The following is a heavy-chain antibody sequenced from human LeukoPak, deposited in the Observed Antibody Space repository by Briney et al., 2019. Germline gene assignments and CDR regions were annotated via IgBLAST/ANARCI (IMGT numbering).Heavy chain of an antibody. V-gene: IGHV1-18*01. CDR2: ISAYNGNT. J-gene: IGHJ6*02. Sequence: GASVKVSCKASGYTFTSYGISWVRQAPGQGLEWMGWISAYNGNTNYAQKLQGRVTMTTDTSTSTAYMELRSLRSDDTAVYYCARGYAEDIVVVPAATYYYGMDVWGQGTTVTVSS. D-gene: IGHD2-2*01. CDR3: ARGYAEDIVVVPAATYYYGMDV. CDR1: GYTFTSYG.